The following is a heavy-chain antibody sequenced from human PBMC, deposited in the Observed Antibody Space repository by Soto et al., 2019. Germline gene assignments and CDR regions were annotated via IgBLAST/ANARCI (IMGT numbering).Heavy chain of an antibody. CDR2: IYSSGST. D-gene: IGHD3-22*01. J-gene: IGHJ3*02. V-gene: IGHV4-31*03. Sequence: QVQLQESGPGLVKPSQTLSRTCTVSGGSISSGGYYWSWIRHHPGKGLEWIGYIYSSGSTYYNPSLRSRVTISADTSKNQFSLKLSSVTAADTAVYYCVRDYDYDSSRNDAFDIWGQGTMVTVSS. CDR1: GGSISSGGYY. CDR3: VRDYDYDSSRNDAFDI.